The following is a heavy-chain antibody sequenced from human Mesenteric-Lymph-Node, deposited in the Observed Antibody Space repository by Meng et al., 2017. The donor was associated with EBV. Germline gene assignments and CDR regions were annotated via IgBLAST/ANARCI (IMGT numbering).Heavy chain of an antibody. Sequence: QEPVQQSGPGLVKPAQTLFLPWAISGDSVSSKSGGWAWIRQSPSGGLGWLGRSYYRTKWYNDYALSVESRITMNPDTSKNQFSLQLNSVTPDDTALYYCARAVAGKGTYDSWGQGTLVTVSS. V-gene: IGHV6-1*01. D-gene: IGHD6-13*01. CDR3: ARAVAGKGTYDS. CDR1: GDSVSSKSGG. CDR2: SYYRTKWYN. J-gene: IGHJ4*02.